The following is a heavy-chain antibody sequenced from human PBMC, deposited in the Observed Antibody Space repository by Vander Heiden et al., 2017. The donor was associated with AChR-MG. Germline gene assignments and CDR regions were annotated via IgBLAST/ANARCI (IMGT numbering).Heavy chain of an antibody. J-gene: IGHJ4*02. CDR1: GFTFRSKG. CDR3: ARAGQPDLGKSAFDY. Sequence: QVQLVESGGGVVQPGRSLRLSCAASGFTFRSKGMHGVRQAPGKGLEWVAVIWYDGSNKYYADSVKGRFTISRDNSKNTLYLQMNSLRAEDTAVYYCARAGQPDLGKSAFDYWGQGTLVTVSS. D-gene: IGHD3-10*01. V-gene: IGHV3-33*01. CDR2: IWYDGSNK.